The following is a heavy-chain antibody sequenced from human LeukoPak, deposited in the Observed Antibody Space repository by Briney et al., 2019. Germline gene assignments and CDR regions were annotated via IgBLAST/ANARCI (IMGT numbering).Heavy chain of an antibody. D-gene: IGHD4-17*01. Sequence: GGSLRLSCAASGFAFSNYWMHWVRQAPGKGLVWVSRIKSDGSITTYADSVKGRFTISRDNAKNTLYLQMNSLRVEDTAVYYCAREMSDDYGLDNWGQGTLVTVSS. CDR3: AREMSDDYGLDN. J-gene: IGHJ4*02. V-gene: IGHV3-74*01. CDR2: IKSDGSIT. CDR1: GFAFSNYW.